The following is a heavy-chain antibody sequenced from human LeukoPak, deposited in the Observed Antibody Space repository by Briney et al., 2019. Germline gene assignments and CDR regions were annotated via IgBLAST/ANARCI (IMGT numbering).Heavy chain of an antibody. J-gene: IGHJ5*02. CDR3: ARLGEYSNWFDH. CDR1: GYTFISYD. CDR2: MNPNSGNT. V-gene: IGHV1-8*01. Sequence: ASVKVSCKASGYTFISYDINWVRQATGQGLEWMGWMNPNSGNTGYAQKFQGRVTMTRSTSINTAYMELSSLTSDDTAVYYCARLGEYSNWFDHWGQGTLLIVSS. D-gene: IGHD3-16*01.